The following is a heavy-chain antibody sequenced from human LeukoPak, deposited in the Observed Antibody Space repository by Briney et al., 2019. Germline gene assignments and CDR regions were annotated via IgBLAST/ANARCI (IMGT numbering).Heavy chain of an antibody. J-gene: IGHJ4*02. D-gene: IGHD2-2*01. V-gene: IGHV3-9*01. Sequence: PGGSLRLSCAASGFTFEDYAMHWVRQAPGKGLEWVSGISWNSDNIDYADSVKGRFTISRDNAKNSLYLQMNSLRGEDTALYYCAKSGCSSTRCYVNYWGQGALVTVSS. CDR1: GFTFEDYA. CDR2: ISWNSDNI. CDR3: AKSGCSSTRCYVNY.